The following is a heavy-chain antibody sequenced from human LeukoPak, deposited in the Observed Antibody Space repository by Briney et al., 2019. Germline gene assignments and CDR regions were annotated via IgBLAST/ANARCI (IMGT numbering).Heavy chain of an antibody. CDR3: ARGIVVVTATDYYYYGMDV. Sequence: SVKVSCKASGGTFSSYAISWVRQAPGQGLEWMGGIIPIFGTANYAQKFQGRVTITADESTSTAYMELSSLRSEDTAVYYCARGIVVVTATDYYYYGMDVWGQGTTVTVSS. V-gene: IGHV1-69*13. CDR2: IIPIFGTA. CDR1: GGTFSSYA. J-gene: IGHJ6*02. D-gene: IGHD2-21*02.